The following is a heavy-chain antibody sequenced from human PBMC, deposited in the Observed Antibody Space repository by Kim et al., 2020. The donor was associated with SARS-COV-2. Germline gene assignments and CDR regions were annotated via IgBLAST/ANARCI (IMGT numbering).Heavy chain of an antibody. CDR3: ARDPYIVVVPDEYYYYGMDV. CDR2: TYYRSKWYN. V-gene: IGHV6-1*01. D-gene: IGHD2-2*01. CDR1: GDSVSSNSAA. J-gene: IGHJ6*02. Sequence: SQTLSLTCAISGDSVSSNSAAWNWIRQSPSRGLEWLGRTYYRSKWYNDYAVSVKSRITNNPDTSKNQFSLQLNSVTPEDTAVYYCARDPYIVVVPDEYYYYGMDVWGQGTTVTVSS.